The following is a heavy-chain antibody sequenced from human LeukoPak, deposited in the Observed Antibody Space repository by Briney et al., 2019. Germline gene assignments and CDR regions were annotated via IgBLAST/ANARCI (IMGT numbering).Heavy chain of an antibody. CDR1: GGSISSYH. CDR3: ARRVKLWFGDYYYYYMDV. CDR2: IYYSGST. Sequence: PSETLSLTCTVSGGSISSYHWSWIRQPPGKGLEWIGYIYYSGSTNYNPSLKSRVTISVDTSKNQFSLKLSSVTAADTAVYYSARRVKLWFGDYYYYYMDVWGKGTTVTVSS. J-gene: IGHJ6*03. D-gene: IGHD3-10*01. V-gene: IGHV4-59*01.